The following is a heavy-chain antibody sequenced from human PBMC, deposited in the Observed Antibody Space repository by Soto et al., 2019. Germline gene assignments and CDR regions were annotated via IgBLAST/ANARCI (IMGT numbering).Heavy chain of an antibody. CDR2: IYHSGST. CDR3: ARGVFSGHV. V-gene: IGHV4-30-2*01. J-gene: IGHJ6*02. CDR1: GGSISSGDYY. Sequence: SETLSLTCTVSGGSISSGDYYWTWIRQPPGKGLEWIGYIYHSGSTYYNPSLKSRVTISVDRSKNQFSLKLSSVTAADTAVYYCARGVFSGHVWGQGTTVTVSS.